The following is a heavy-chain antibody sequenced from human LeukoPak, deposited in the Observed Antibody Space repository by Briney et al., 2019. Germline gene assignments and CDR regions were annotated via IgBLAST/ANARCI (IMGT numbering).Heavy chain of an antibody. J-gene: IGHJ4*02. CDR2: IWYDGSNK. CDR3: ARDGYNYARLDY. D-gene: IGHD5-24*01. CDR1: GFTFSSYG. V-gene: IGHV3-33*01. Sequence: GGSLRLSCAASGFTFSSYGMHWVRQAPGKGLEWVAVIWYDGSNKYYADSVKGRFTISRDNSKNTLYLQMNSLRAEDTAVYYCARDGYNYARLDYWGQGTLVTVSS.